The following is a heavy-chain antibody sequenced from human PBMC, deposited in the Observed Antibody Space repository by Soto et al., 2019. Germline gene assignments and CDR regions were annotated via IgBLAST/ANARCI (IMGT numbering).Heavy chain of an antibody. CDR2: VYYTGST. CDR1: GDSISTFY. Sequence: KPSETLSLTCTVSGDSISTFYWGWMRQSPGKELEWIGYVYYTGSTNYNPSLKSRATISVDRSKNQFSLKLTSANAADTAVYYCARGRTVRNYADDSSDYFYFFDYWGQGTQVTVSS. CDR3: ARGRTVRNYADDSSDYFYFFDY. V-gene: IGHV4-59*01. J-gene: IGHJ4*02. D-gene: IGHD3-22*01.